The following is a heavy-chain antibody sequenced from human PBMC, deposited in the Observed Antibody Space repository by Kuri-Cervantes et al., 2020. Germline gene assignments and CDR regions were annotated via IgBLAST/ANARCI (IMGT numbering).Heavy chain of an antibody. CDR3: ARVAPRAYYDFWSGRDAFDI. CDR2: ISSSSTI. D-gene: IGHD3-3*01. Sequence: GGSLKISCAASGFTFSSYSMNWVRQAPGKGLEWVSYISSSSTIYYADSVKGRFTISRDNAKNSLYLQMNSLRAEDTAVYYCARVAPRAYYDFWSGRDAFDIWGQGTMVTVSS. CDR1: GFTFSSYS. V-gene: IGHV3-48*01. J-gene: IGHJ3*02.